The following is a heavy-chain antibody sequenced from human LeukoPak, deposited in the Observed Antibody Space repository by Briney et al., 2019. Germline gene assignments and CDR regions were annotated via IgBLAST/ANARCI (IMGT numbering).Heavy chain of an antibody. Sequence: SVKVSCKASGGTFSSYAISWVRQAPGQGLEWMGRIIPILGIANYAQKFQGRVTITADKSTSTAYMELSSLRSEDTAVYYCARDPGWMGDPAVVVPAAMRGKENYFGYWGQGTLVTVSS. V-gene: IGHV1-69*04. J-gene: IGHJ4*02. D-gene: IGHD2-2*01. CDR1: GGTFSSYA. CDR3: ARDPGWMGDPAVVVPAAMRGKENYFGY. CDR2: IIPILGIA.